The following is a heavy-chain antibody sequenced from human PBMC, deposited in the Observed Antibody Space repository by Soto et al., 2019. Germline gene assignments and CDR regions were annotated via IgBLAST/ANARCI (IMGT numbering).Heavy chain of an antibody. V-gene: IGHV3-33*01. Sequence: QVQLVESGGGVVQPGRSLRLSCAASGFTFSSYGMHWVRQAPGKGLEWVAVIWYDGSNKYYADSVKGRFTISRDNSKNTLCLTRNSLRAEDTAVYYWARGVENIVVVPAAMFDYWGQGTVVTVSS. D-gene: IGHD2-2*01. CDR3: ARGVENIVVVPAAMFDY. CDR2: IWYDGSNK. CDR1: GFTFSSYG. J-gene: IGHJ4*02.